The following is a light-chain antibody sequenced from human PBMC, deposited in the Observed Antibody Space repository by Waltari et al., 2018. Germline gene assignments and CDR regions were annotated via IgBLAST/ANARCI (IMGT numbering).Light chain of an antibody. CDR3: QQYDNLPLT. CDR1: QDISNY. Sequence: DFQITQSPSSLSASVGDRVTITCQASQDISNYLNWYQQKPGKAPKLLIYDASNFETGVPSRFSGSGSGTDFTFTISSLQPEDIATYYCQQYDNLPLTFGPGTKVNIK. J-gene: IGKJ3*01. V-gene: IGKV1-33*01. CDR2: DAS.